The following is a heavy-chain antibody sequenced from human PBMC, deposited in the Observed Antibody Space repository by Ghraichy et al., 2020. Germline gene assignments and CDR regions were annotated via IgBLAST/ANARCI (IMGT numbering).Heavy chain of an antibody. D-gene: IGHD4-11*01. CDR3: ARDVDYRFDY. CDR2: IKQDGSEK. CDR1: GFTFSSYW. V-gene: IGHV3-7*01. Sequence: LSLTCAASGFTFSSYWMNWVRQAPGKGLEWVANIKQDGSEKYYVDSVKGRFTISRDNAKNSLYLQMNSLRAEDTAVYYCARDVDYRFDYWGQGTLVTVSS. J-gene: IGHJ4*02.